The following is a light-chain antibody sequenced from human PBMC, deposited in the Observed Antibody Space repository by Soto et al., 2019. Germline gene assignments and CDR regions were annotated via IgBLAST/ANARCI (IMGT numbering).Light chain of an antibody. Sequence: IQLTQSPSSLSASVGDRVTITCRASQGISSYLAWYQQKPRKAPKLLIYSASNLQIGVPSRFSGSGSGTDFTLTISSLQPEDFATYYCQQINSYPRTFGPGTKVDFK. CDR2: SAS. CDR1: QGISSY. V-gene: IGKV1-9*01. CDR3: QQINSYPRT. J-gene: IGKJ3*01.